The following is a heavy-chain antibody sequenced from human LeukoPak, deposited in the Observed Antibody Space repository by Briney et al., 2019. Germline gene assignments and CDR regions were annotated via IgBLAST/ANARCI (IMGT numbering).Heavy chain of an antibody. V-gene: IGHV3-48*03. J-gene: IGHJ4*02. Sequence: GGSLRLSCAASGFTLSSYEMNWVRQAPGKGLEWVSYISSSGSTKSYADSVKGRFTISRDNAKNSLYLQMNSLRAEDTAVYYCARDLKGYCSSTSCYAFDYFDYWGQGTLVTVSS. CDR3: ARDLKGYCSSTSCYAFDYFDY. CDR1: GFTLSSYE. D-gene: IGHD2-2*01. CDR2: ISSSGSTK.